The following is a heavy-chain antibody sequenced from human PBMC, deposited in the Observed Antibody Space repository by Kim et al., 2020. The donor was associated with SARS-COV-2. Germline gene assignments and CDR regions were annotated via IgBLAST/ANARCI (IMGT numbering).Heavy chain of an antibody. D-gene: IGHD3-16*02. CDR3: ARDGDITFGGVIVP. CDR2: INTNTGNP. CDR1: GYTFTSYA. J-gene: IGHJ5*02. V-gene: IGHV7-4-1*02. Sequence: ASVKVSCKASGYTFTSYAMNWVRQAPGQGLEWMGWINTNTGNPTYAQGFTGRFVFSLDTSVSTAYLQISSLKAEDTAVYYWARDGDITFGGVIVPWGQGTLVTVSS.